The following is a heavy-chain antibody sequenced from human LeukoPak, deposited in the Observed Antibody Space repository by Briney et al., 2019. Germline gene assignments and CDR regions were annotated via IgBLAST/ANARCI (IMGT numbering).Heavy chain of an antibody. CDR1: GGTFSSYA. CDR2: IIPILGIA. D-gene: IGHD2-2*01. CDR3: ARERVVPAAFYYMDV. Sequence: SVKVSCKASGGTFSSYAISWVRQAPGQGLEWMGRIIPILGIANYAQKFQGRVTITADKSTSTAYMELSSLRSEDTAVYYCARERVVPAAFYYMDVWGKGTTVTVSS. V-gene: IGHV1-69*04. J-gene: IGHJ6*03.